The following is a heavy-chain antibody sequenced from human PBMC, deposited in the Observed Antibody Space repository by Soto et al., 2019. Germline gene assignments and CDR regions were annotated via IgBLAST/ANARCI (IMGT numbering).Heavy chain of an antibody. CDR3: ARGYMGSRWAFDY. V-gene: IGHV3-30-3*01. Sequence: QVQLVESGGGVVQPGRSLRLSCAASGFTFSSYAMHGVRQAPGKGLEWVAVISYDGSNKYYADSVKGRFTISRDNSKNTLYLQMNSLRAEDTAVYYCARGYMGSRWAFDYWGQGTLVTVSS. D-gene: IGHD6-13*01. CDR2: ISYDGSNK. CDR1: GFTFSSYA. J-gene: IGHJ4*02.